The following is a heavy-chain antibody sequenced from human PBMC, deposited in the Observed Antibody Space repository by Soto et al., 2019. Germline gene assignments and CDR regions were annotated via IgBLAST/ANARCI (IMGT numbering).Heavy chain of an antibody. CDR1: GYTFTRYG. CDR3: ARDKYYDFWSGVVWFDP. Sequence: ASVKVSCKASGYTFTRYGINWVREAPGHGLEWMGWISAYNGNTNYAQKLQGRVTMTTDTSTSTAYMELRSLRSDDTAVYYCARDKYYDFWSGVVWFDPWGQGTLVTVSS. CDR2: ISAYNGNT. V-gene: IGHV1-18*04. D-gene: IGHD3-3*01. J-gene: IGHJ5*02.